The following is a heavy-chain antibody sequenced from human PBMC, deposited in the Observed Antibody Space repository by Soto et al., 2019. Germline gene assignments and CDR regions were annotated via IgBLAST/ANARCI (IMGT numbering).Heavy chain of an antibody. V-gene: IGHV1-69*13. CDR2: ITPIFGTA. Sequence: SVKVSCKASGGTFSSYAISWVRQAPGQGLEWMGGITPIFGTANYAQKFQGRVTVTADESTSTAYMELSSLRSEDTAVYYCARGVGNNWNPPNYWGQGTLVTVSS. J-gene: IGHJ4*02. D-gene: IGHD1-20*01. CDR1: GGTFSSYA. CDR3: ARGVGNNWNPPNY.